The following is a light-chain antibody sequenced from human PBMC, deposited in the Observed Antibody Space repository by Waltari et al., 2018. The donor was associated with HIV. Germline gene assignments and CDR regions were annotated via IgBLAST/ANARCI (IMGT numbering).Light chain of an antibody. V-gene: IGLV3-10*01. CDR3: YSTDTSGNHKPGI. J-gene: IGLJ1*01. CDR2: EDN. CDR1: ALPKKY. Sequence: SYELTQAPSVSVSPGQTARITCSGDALPKKYAYWYQQKSGQAPVLVIYEDNKRPSGIPERFSGSSSGTVATLTISEAQVEDEADYYCYSTDTSGNHKPGIFGTGTRVTVL.